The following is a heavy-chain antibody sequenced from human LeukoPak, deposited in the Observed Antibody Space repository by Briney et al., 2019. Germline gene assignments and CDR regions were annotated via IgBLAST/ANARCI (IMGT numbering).Heavy chain of an antibody. V-gene: IGHV3-15*01. CDR3: TTSQEYYDSSEYFDY. D-gene: IGHD3-22*01. CDR2: IKSKTDGGTT. Sequence: GGPLRLSCAASGFTFSNAWMSWVRQAPGKGLEWVGRIKSKTDGGTTDYAAPVKGRFTISRDDSKNTLYLQTNSLKTEDTAVYYCTTSQEYYDSSEYFDYWGQGTLVTVSS. J-gene: IGHJ4*02. CDR1: GFTFSNAW.